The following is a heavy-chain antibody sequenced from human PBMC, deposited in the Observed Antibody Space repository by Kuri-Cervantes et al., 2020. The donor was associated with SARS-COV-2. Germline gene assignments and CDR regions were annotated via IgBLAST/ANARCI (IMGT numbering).Heavy chain of an antibody. CDR3: ARESDYSNYGVYYYGMDV. CDR1: GYTFTSYG. J-gene: IGHJ6*02. CDR2: ISAYNGNT. D-gene: IGHD4-11*01. V-gene: IGHV1-18*01. Sequence: ASVKVSCKASGYTFTSYGITWVRQAPGQGLEWMGWISAYNGNTNYAQKLQGRVTMTTDTSTSTAYMELRSLRSEDTAVYYCARESDYSNYGVYYYGMDVWGQGTTVTVSS.